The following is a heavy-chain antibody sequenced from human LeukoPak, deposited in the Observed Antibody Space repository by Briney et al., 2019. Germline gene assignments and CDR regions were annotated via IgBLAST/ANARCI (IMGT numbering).Heavy chain of an antibody. J-gene: IGHJ4*02. CDR2: IYYSGST. V-gene: IGHV4-31*03. CDR3: AGGYYDSSGYYGFDY. CDR1: GGSISSGGYY. D-gene: IGHD3-22*01. Sequence: SQTLSLTCTVSGGSISSGGYYWSWIRQHPGKGLEWIGYIYYSGSTYYNPSLKSRVTISVDTSKNQFSLKLSSVTAADTAVCYCAGGYYDSSGYYGFDYWGQGTLVTVSS.